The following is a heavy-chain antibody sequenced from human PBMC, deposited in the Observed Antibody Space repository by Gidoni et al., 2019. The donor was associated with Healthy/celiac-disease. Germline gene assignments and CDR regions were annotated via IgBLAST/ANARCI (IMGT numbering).Heavy chain of an antibody. CDR3: ARGGDYDSSGYYFLPSY. Sequence: QVQLVESGGGVVQPGRSLRLSCAASGFTFSSYAMHWVRQAPGKGLGWVAVRSYDGSNKYYADSVKGRFTISRDNSKNTLYLQMNSLRAEDTAVYYCARGGDYDSSGYYFLPSYWGQGTLVTVSS. CDR2: RSYDGSNK. D-gene: IGHD3-22*01. V-gene: IGHV3-30-3*01. J-gene: IGHJ4*02. CDR1: GFTFSSYA.